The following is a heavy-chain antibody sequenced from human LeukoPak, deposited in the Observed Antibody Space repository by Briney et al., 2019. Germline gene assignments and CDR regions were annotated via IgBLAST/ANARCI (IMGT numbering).Heavy chain of an antibody. CDR1: GGSISSYY. J-gene: IGHJ4*02. D-gene: IGHD2-2*01. CDR2: IYTPGST. V-gene: IGHV4-4*07. CDR3: ARALGAAASFHLFDY. Sequence: SETLSLTCTVSGGSISSYYWSWIRQPAGEGVEWIVRIYTPGSTTYNPSLKSRVIVSLDTSKNQSSLRLSSVTAADTALYYCARALGAAASFHLFDYWGQGTMVTVSS.